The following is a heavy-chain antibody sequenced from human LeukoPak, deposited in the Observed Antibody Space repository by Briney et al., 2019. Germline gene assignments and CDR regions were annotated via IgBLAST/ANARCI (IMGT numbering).Heavy chain of an antibody. D-gene: IGHD5-18*01. CDR1: GYTLTELS. CDR3: ATSTDLQLWSFDY. CDR2: FDPEDGET. J-gene: IGHJ4*02. Sequence: ASVKVSCKVSGYTLTELSMHWGRQAPGKGLEWWGGFDPEDGETIYAQKLQGRVTMTEDTSTDTAYMELSSLRSEDTAVYYCATSTDLQLWSFDYWGQGTLVTVSS. V-gene: IGHV1-24*01.